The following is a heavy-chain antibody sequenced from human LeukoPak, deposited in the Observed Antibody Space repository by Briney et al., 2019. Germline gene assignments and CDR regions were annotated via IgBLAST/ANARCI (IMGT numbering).Heavy chain of an antibody. D-gene: IGHD6-19*01. V-gene: IGHV3-72*01. J-gene: IGHJ5*02. CDR3: ASSLAVAAWFDP. CDR1: GFTFSDHY. Sequence: GGSLRLSCAASGFTFSDHYMDWVRQAPGKGLEWVGRTRNKANSYTTEYAASVKGRFTISRDDSKNSLCLQMNSLRAEDTAVYYCASSLAVAAWFDPWGQGTLVTVSS. CDR2: TRNKANSYTT.